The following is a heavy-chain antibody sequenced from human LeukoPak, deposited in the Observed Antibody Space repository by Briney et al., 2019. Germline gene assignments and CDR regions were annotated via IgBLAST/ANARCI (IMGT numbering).Heavy chain of an antibody. CDR3: AREVGWFDP. CDR1: GGSLSSGGYS. CDR2: IYHSGST. Sequence: SQTLSLTCAVSGGSLSSGGYSWRWLRQPPGRGLEWIGYIYHSGSTYYNPSLKSRVTISVDRSKNQFSLKLSSVTAADTAVYYCAREVGWFDPCGQGTLVTVSS. J-gene: IGHJ5*02. D-gene: IGHD1-26*01. V-gene: IGHV4-30-2*01.